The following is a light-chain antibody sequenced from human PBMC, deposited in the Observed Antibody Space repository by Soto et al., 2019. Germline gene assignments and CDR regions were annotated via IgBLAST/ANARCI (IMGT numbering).Light chain of an antibody. CDR1: QVIGTS. CDR3: QQLFDSPIT. J-gene: IGKJ5*01. CDR2: AAS. V-gene: IGKV1-9*01. Sequence: DIQLTQSPSFLSPSIVESVTITCLASQVIGTSLAWYQVKPGKAPKLLIYAASTLESGVPSRFSATVSGTEFSLTITSLQPEDFATYYCQQLFDSPITFGQGTRLEI.